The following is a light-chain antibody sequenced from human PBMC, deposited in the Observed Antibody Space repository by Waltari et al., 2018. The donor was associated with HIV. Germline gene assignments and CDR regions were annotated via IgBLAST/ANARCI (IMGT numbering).Light chain of an antibody. V-gene: IGKV3-20*01. CDR2: GAS. CDR3: QQYGSSPRT. Sequence: EIVLTQSPGTLSLSPGERATLSCRASQSVSSSCLAWFQQKPGQAPRLLIYGASSRATGIPDRFSGSGSGTDFTLTISRLEPEDFAAYYCQQYGSSPRTFGQGTKVEIK. CDR1: QSVSSSC. J-gene: IGKJ1*01.